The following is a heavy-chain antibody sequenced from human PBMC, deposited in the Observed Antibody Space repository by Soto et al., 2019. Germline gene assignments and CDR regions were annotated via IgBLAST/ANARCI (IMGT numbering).Heavy chain of an antibody. CDR2: IIPVFGTA. J-gene: IGHJ6*02. CDR1: GGSLSNYG. CDR3: ARERTHYGMDV. Sequence: GASVKVSCKASGGSLSNYGISWVRQAPGQGLEWMGGIIPVFGTADYAQKFQGRVTITGDESISIVYMDVTSLRSEDTAVYYCARERTHYGMDVWGQGTTVTVSS. V-gene: IGHV1-69*13.